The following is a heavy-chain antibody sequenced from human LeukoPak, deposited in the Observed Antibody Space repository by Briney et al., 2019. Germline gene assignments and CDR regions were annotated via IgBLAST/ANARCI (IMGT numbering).Heavy chain of an antibody. Sequence: SETLSLTCTVSGGSISSSNYYWGWIRQPPGKGLGWIGSIYYSGSTYYNPSLKSRVTISVDTSKNQFSLKLSPVTAADTAVYYCARTTEGGYSYGYFYYYYMDVWGKGTTVTISS. J-gene: IGHJ6*03. D-gene: IGHD5-18*01. CDR1: GGSISSSNYY. CDR2: IYYSGST. CDR3: ARTTEGGYSYGYFYYYYMDV. V-gene: IGHV4-39*07.